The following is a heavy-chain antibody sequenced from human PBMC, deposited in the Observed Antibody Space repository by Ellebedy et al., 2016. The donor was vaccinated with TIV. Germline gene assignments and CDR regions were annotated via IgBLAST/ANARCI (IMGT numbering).Heavy chain of an antibody. CDR2: VHYSGST. CDR1: GGPISSYY. V-gene: IGHV4-59*08. J-gene: IGHJ4*02. Sequence: MPSETLSLTCTVSGGPISSYYWNLIRQPPGKDLEWIGYVHYSGSTNYNPSLKSRVTISVDTSKNQFSLRLSSVTAADTAVYYCASRASGRSDLGRVVYFDYWGQGTLVTVSS. CDR3: ASRASGRSDLGRVVYFDY. D-gene: IGHD1-26*01.